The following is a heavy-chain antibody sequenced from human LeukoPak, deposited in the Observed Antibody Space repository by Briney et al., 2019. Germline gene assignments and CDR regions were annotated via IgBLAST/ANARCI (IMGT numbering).Heavy chain of an antibody. CDR3: ARLLGSSGYAGDWYFDL. J-gene: IGHJ2*01. V-gene: IGHV4-4*07. CDR2: LYTNGTV. CDR1: GASITRYY. D-gene: IGHD3-22*01. Sequence: SETLSLTCSVSGASITRYYWTWIRQPVGKGLEWFGRLYTNGTVNYNPSLRSRVTMSRDTSRNQLSLKLTSVTAADTAVYYCARLLGSSGYAGDWYFDLWGPGALVTVSS.